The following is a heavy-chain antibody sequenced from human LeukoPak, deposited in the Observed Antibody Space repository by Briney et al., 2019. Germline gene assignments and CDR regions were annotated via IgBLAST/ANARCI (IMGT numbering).Heavy chain of an antibody. CDR3: TRDSAPPTVADY. V-gene: IGHV3-23*01. Sequence: PGGSLRLSCAASGFTFSSYAMSWVRQAPGKGLEWVSAISGSGGSTYYADSVKGRFTISRDNSKNTLYLQMNTLRAEDTAVYYCTRDSAPPTVADYWGQGTLVTVSS. CDR1: GFTFSSYA. CDR2: ISGSGGST. J-gene: IGHJ4*02. D-gene: IGHD4-23*01.